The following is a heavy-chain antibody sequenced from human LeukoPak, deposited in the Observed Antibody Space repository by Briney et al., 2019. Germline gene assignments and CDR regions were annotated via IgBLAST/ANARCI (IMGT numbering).Heavy chain of an antibody. D-gene: IGHD1-20*01. Sequence: SVKVSCKASGGTSSSYAISWVRQAPGQGLEWMGGIIPIFGTANYAQKFQGRVTITTDESTSTAYMELSSLRSEDTAVYYCARGGLLPNNWFDPWGQGTMVTVSS. V-gene: IGHV1-69*05. CDR3: ARGGLLPNNWFDP. CDR2: IIPIFGTA. CDR1: GGTSSSYA. J-gene: IGHJ3*01.